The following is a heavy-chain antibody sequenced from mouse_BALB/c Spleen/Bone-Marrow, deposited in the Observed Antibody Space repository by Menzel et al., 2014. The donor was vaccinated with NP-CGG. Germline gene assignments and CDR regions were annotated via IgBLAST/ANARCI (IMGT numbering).Heavy chain of an antibody. V-gene: IGHV1S135*01. Sequence: LQQSGPELVKPGASVKVSCKASGYAFTSYNMYLVKQSHGKSLEWIGYIDPYNGGTSYNQKFKGKATLTVDKSSSTAYMHLNSLTSEDSAVYYCASYGSSYGAMDYWGQGTSVTVSS. CDR1: GYAFTSYN. D-gene: IGHD1-1*01. J-gene: IGHJ4*01. CDR3: ASYGSSYGAMDY. CDR2: IDPYNGGT.